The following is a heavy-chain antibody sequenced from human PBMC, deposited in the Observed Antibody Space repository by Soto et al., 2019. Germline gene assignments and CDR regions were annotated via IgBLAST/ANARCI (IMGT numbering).Heavy chain of an antibody. J-gene: IGHJ3*02. CDR3: ARGGGVGVAGSAAFDM. D-gene: IGHD3-3*01. Sequence: QLHLVQSGAVVKKPGASVTVSCSASGYPVTAYYMHWVRQAPGRGLGWMGGINPATGAAKYTQTFQGRVTMTRATFTSTVVMELSGLTSGDTAVFYCARGGGVGVAGSAAFDMWGQGTLVTVSS. V-gene: IGHV1-2*02. CDR2: INPATGAA. CDR1: GYPVTAYY.